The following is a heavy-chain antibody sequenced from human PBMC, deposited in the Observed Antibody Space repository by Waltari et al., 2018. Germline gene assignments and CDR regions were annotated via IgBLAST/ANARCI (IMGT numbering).Heavy chain of an antibody. Sequence: QVQLQQWGAGLLRPSETLSLTCAVYGVSLSDYYWTWIRQPLGKGLEWIGENNLAEITYYNPSLEGRVSIVLDKSKNQFSLHRLSVTAADTALYYCVTGPRDKWVGRYSGEFFHHWGPGTLVTVSS. V-gene: IGHV4-34*02. J-gene: IGHJ1*01. CDR1: GVSLSDYY. CDR2: NNLAEIT. D-gene: IGHD6-19*01. CDR3: VTGPRDKWVGRYSGEFFHH.